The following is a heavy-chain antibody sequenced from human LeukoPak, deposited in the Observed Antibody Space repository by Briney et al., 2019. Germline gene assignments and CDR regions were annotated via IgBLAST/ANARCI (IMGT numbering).Heavy chain of an antibody. CDR3: ARLAARPYYYYYMDV. CDR1: GFTFSDYY. J-gene: IGHJ6*03. V-gene: IGHV3-11*01. D-gene: IGHD6-6*01. Sequence: GGSLRLSCAASGFTFSDYYMSWIRQAPGKGLEWVSYISSSGSTIYYADSVKGRFTISRDNAKNSLYLQMNSLRAEDTAVYYCARLAARPYYYYYMDVWAKGPRSPSP. CDR2: ISSSGSTI.